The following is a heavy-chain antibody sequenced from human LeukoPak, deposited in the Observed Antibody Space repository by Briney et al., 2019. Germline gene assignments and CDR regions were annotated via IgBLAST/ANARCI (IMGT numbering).Heavy chain of an antibody. CDR1: GGSISSYY. CDR2: IYYSGST. Sequence: PSETLSLTCTVSGGSISSYYWSWIRQPPGKGLEWIGYIYYSGSTNYNPSLKSRVTISVDTSKNQFSLKLSSVTAADTAVYYCARCSSGSYRLFEYWGQGTLVTVSS. J-gene: IGHJ4*02. V-gene: IGHV4-59*01. D-gene: IGHD1-26*01. CDR3: ARCSSGSYRLFEY.